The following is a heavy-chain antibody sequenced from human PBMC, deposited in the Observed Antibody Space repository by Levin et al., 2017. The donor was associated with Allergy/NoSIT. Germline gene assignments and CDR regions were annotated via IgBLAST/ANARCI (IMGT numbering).Heavy chain of an antibody. D-gene: IGHD3-3*01. Sequence: GGSLRLSCVTSGFTFSAYPIHWVRQAPGMGLEWVAVSSNEGTTKFYADSVKGRFALSSDNSKNTLYLQVSSLRAEDTAVYYCARGVRGFWSGSEPFDYLGQGTLVTVSS. CDR1: GFTFSAYP. CDR2: SSNEGTTK. J-gene: IGHJ4*02. V-gene: IGHV3-30*09. CDR3: ARGVRGFWSGSEPFDY.